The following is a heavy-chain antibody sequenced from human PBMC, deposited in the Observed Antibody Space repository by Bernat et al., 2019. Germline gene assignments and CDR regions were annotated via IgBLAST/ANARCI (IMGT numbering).Heavy chain of an antibody. CDR1: GGSIGSYY. J-gene: IGHJ4*02. D-gene: IGHD6-25*01. CDR3: ARAPGITAAAHPRFDY. CDR2: IYYTGST. V-gene: IGHV4-59*01. Sequence: QVQLQESDPGLVKPSETLSLTCTVSGGSIGSYYWPWIRQPPGKGLEWIGYIYYTGSTNYNPSLKSRVTISVDTSKKQVSLKLSSVTAADAAVYYCARAPGITAAAHPRFDYWGQGTLVTVSS.